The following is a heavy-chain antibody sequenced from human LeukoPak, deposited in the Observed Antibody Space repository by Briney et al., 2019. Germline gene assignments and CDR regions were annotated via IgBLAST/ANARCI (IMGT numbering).Heavy chain of an antibody. CDR3: AKDLNSIAAGDY. J-gene: IGHJ4*02. Sequence: PGGSLRLSCAASGFTFSSYGMHWVRQAPGKGLEWVAVISYDGSNKYYADSAKGRFTISRDNSKNTLYLQMNSLRAEDTAVYYCAKDLNSIAAGDYWGQGTLVTVSS. CDR1: GFTFSSYG. D-gene: IGHD6-13*01. V-gene: IGHV3-30*18. CDR2: ISYDGSNK.